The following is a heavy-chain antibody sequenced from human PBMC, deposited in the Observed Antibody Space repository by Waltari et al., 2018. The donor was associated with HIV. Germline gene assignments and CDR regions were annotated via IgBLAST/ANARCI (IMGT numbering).Heavy chain of an antibody. J-gene: IGHJ3*02. CDR1: GYSFTSYW. V-gene: IGHV5-51*01. D-gene: IGHD2-21*02. CDR2: SYPGDSDT. CDR3: ARPTTHHCGGDCYGAFDI. Sequence: EVQLVQSGAEVKKPGESLKISCKGSGYSFTSYWIGWVRQMPGKGLEWMGLSYPGDSDTRYSPSFQGQVTISADKSISTAYLQWSSLKASDTAMYYCARPTTHHCGGDCYGAFDIWGQGTMVTVSS.